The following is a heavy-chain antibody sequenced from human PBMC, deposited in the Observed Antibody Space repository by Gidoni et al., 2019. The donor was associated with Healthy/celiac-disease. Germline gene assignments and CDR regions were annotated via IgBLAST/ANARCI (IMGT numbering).Heavy chain of an antibody. Sequence: QVQLVESGGGVVQPGRSLRLSCAASGFTFSSYAMHWVRQAPGKGLEWVAVISYDGSNKYYADSVKGRFTISRDNSKNTLYLQMISLRAEDTAVYYCARDSVLLWFGESDYYYGMDVWGQGTTVTVSS. V-gene: IGHV3-30-3*01. D-gene: IGHD3-10*01. CDR2: ISYDGSNK. J-gene: IGHJ6*02. CDR1: GFTFSSYA. CDR3: ARDSVLLWFGESDYYYGMDV.